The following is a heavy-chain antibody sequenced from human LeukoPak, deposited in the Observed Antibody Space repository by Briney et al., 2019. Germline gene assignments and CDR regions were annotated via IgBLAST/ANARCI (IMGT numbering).Heavy chain of an antibody. CDR2: ISGSGGST. Sequence: PGGSLRLSCAASGFTFSSYVMSCVRQAPGKGLEWVSAISGSGGSTYYADSVKGRFTISRDNSKNTLYLQMNSLRAEDTAVYYCAKARSEWLVTCPFDYWGQGTLVTVSS. CDR3: AKARSEWLVTCPFDY. V-gene: IGHV3-23*01. CDR1: GFTFSSYV. J-gene: IGHJ4*02. D-gene: IGHD6-19*01.